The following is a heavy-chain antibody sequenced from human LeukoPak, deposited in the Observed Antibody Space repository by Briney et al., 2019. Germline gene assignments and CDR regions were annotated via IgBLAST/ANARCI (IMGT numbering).Heavy chain of an antibody. Sequence: GGSLRLSCAASGFTFSSYSMNWVRQAPGKGLEWVSYISSSGSTIYYADSVKGRFTISRDNAKNSLYLQMNSLRAEDTAVYYCARKRGDYIFDYFDYWGQGTLVTVSS. CDR3: ARKRGDYIFDYFDY. V-gene: IGHV3-48*04. CDR1: GFTFSSYS. J-gene: IGHJ4*02. D-gene: IGHD2-21*02. CDR2: ISSSGSTI.